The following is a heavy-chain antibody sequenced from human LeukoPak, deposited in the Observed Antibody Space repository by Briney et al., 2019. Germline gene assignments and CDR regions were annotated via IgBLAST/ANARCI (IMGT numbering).Heavy chain of an antibody. J-gene: IGHJ5*02. V-gene: IGHV1-69*13. Sequence: GASVKVSCKASGGTFSSYAMNWVRQAPGQGLEWMGGIIPIFGRANHAQKFQGRVTISADESTSTAYMELSSLRSDDTAVYYCARDRKWELGNWFDPWGQGTLVTVSS. CDR2: IIPIFGRA. D-gene: IGHD1-26*01. CDR3: ARDRKWELGNWFDP. CDR1: GGTFSSYA.